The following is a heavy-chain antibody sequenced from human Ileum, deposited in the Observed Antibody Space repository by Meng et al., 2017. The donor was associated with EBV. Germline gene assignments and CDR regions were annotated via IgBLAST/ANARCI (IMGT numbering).Heavy chain of an antibody. V-gene: IGHV3-15*01. CDR3: TDQFYFG. D-gene: IGHD3-10*01. CDR2: IKSNTDGGTT. Sequence: EVHVGGLGVGLVKPGGSFGRSCSGSGFTFSNSWVSWVRQAPGKGLEWVGRIKSNTDGGTTDYAAPVKGRFTISRDDSKNTLYLQMNSLKTEDTAVYYCTDQFYFGRGQGTMVTVSS. J-gene: IGHJ3*01. CDR1: GFTFSNSW.